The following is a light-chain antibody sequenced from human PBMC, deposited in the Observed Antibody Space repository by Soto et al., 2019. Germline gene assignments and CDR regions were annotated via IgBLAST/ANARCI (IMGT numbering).Light chain of an antibody. CDR1: QSVSSN. Sequence: EIVMPQSPATLSVSPVERDTLSCRASQSVSSNLAWYQQKPGQAPRLLIYGASTRATGIPARFSGSGSGTEFTLTISSLQSEDFAVYYCQQYNNWPWTFGQGTKVEIK. CDR2: GAS. V-gene: IGKV3-15*01. CDR3: QQYNNWPWT. J-gene: IGKJ1*01.